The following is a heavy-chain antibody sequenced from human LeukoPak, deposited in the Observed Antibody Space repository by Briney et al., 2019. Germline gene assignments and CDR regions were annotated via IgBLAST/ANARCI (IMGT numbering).Heavy chain of an antibody. D-gene: IGHD3-22*01. CDR2: IKQDGGEQ. CDR3: ARNLAMIVVVSAFDI. CDR1: GFTYSNYW. J-gene: IGHJ3*02. V-gene: IGHV3-7*03. Sequence: GGSLRLSCAASGFTYSNYWMTWVRQAPGKGLEWVANIKQDGGEQYYVDSVKGRFTISRDNAKNSLYLQMNSLRAEDTALYYCARNLAMIVVVSAFDIWGQGTMVTVSS.